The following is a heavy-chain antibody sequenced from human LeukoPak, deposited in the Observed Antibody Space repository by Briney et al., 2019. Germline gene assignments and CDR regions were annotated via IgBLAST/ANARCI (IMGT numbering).Heavy chain of an antibody. J-gene: IGHJ4*02. CDR1: GFTFSSYS. Sequence: PGGSLRLSCAASGFTFSSYSMNWVRQAPGKGLEWVSCSSSGGSYIHYADSVKGRFTISRDNAKNSLYLQMNSLRAEDTAIYYCVRGEGICDNWRRGTLVTVSS. V-gene: IGHV3-21*01. CDR3: VRGEGICDN. CDR2: SSSGGSYI.